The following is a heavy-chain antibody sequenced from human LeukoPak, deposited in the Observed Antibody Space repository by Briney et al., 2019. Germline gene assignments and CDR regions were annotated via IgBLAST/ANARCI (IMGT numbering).Heavy chain of an antibody. CDR2: IHYSGST. J-gene: IGHJ4*02. D-gene: IGHD6-13*01. V-gene: IGHV4-59*01. CDR3: ARAGPYSSSWSPFDY. CDR1: GGSISSYY. Sequence: SETLSLTCAVSGGSISSYYWSWIRQPPGKGLEWIGYIHYSGSTNYNPSLKSRVTISVDTSKNQFSLKLSSVTAADTAVYYCARAGPYSSSWSPFDYWGQGTLVTVSS.